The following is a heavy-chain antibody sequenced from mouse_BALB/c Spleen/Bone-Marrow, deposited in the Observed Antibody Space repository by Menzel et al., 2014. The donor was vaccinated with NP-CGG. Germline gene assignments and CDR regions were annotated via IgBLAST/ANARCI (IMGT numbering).Heavy chain of an antibody. V-gene: IGHV2-4*02. D-gene: IGHD3-1*01. CDR3: ARTNSLGRRYDV. CDR2: IWSGGST. J-gene: IGHJ1*01. CDR1: GFSLTSYG. Sequence: VQLQQSGPGLVQPSQSLSITCTVSGFSLTSYGVYWVRQPPGKGLEWLGVIWSGGSTDYNAAFISRLSISKDNSKSQVFFKMNSLKADDTNKSYGARTNSLGRRYDVRGAGSTVPGSS.